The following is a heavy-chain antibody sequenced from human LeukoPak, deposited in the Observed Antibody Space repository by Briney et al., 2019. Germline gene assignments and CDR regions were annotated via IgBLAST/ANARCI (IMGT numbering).Heavy chain of an antibody. CDR3: AKRDSSGSYPYYLDS. CDR2: IDGSGRYT. V-gene: IGHV3-23*01. Sequence: GGSLRLSCAASGFTFSTHAMSWVRLAQGGGLEWVSAIDGSGRYTFYADSVKGRFTTSRDNSKNTLYLQMDSLRAEDTAVYYCAKRDSSGSYPYYLDSWGQGTLVTVSS. J-gene: IGHJ4*02. D-gene: IGHD3-22*01. CDR1: GFTFSTHA.